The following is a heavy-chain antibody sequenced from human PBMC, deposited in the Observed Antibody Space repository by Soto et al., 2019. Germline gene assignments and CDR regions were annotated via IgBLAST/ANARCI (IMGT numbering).Heavy chain of an antibody. V-gene: IGHV1-69*12. CDR1: GGTLHGFG. CDR2: IIPIFNTV. CDR3: ATCEGYMSSWYFDL. J-gene: IGHJ2*01. Sequence: QVQLVQYGAEMKKPGSSVRVSCKASGGTLHGFGVSWIRQAPGERLEWMGGIIPIFNTVNYAQNFQDRITIAADESTSTFYMDLKNLRSEDTAVFYCATCEGYMSSWYFDLWGRGTLVTVSS. D-gene: IGHD5-12*01.